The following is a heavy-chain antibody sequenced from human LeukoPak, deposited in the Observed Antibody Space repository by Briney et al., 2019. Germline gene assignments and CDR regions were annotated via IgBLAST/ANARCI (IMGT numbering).Heavy chain of an antibody. J-gene: IGHJ4*02. Sequence: GASVKDSCKASGYTFTSYYMHWVRQAPGQGLEWMGIINPSGGSTSYAQKFQGRATMTRDMSTSTVYMELSSLRSEDTAVYYCARDDYVWGSYRQFDYWGQGTLVTVSS. CDR3: ARDDYVWGSYRQFDY. V-gene: IGHV1-46*01. CDR1: GYTFTSYY. CDR2: INPSGGST. D-gene: IGHD3-16*02.